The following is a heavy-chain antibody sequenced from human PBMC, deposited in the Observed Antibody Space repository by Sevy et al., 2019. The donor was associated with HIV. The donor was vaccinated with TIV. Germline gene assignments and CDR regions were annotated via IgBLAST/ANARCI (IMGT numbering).Heavy chain of an antibody. CDR2: ISGSYNST. J-gene: IGHJ6*02. CDR3: ARDCSSTTCLWGLDV. Sequence: GGSLRLSCAASGFTFSIYAMSWVRQAPGKGLEWVSGISGSYNSTYYADSVKGRFTISRDNAKNSLYLQMNSLRADDTAVYYCARDCSSTTCLWGLDVWGQGTTVTVSS. D-gene: IGHD2-2*01. CDR1: GFTFSIYA. V-gene: IGHV3-23*01.